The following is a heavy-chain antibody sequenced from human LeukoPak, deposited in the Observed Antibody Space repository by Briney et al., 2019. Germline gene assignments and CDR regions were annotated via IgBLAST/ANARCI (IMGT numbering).Heavy chain of an antibody. CDR1: GFTFSSYW. Sequence: GGSLRLSCAASGFTFSSYWMHWVRQAPGKGLVWVSRINSDGSSTSYADSVKGRFTISRDNAKNTLYLQMNSLRAEDTAVYYCARGSGWLREVFDIWGQGTMVTVSS. V-gene: IGHV3-74*01. J-gene: IGHJ3*02. CDR3: ARGSGWLREVFDI. CDR2: INSDGSST. D-gene: IGHD6-19*01.